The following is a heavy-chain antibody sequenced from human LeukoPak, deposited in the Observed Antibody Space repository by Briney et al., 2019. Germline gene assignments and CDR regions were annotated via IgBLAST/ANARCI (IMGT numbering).Heavy chain of an antibody. J-gene: IGHJ4*02. CDR3: ARFGSGYYQFDY. CDR1: GFTCSSYS. V-gene: IGHV3-21*01. D-gene: IGHD3-22*01. Sequence: PGGSLRLSCAASGFTCSSYSMNWVRQAPGKGLEWVSSISSSSSYIYYADSVKGRFTISRDNAKNSLYLQMNSLRAEDTAVYYCARFGSGYYQFDYWGQGTLVTVSS. CDR2: ISSSSSYI.